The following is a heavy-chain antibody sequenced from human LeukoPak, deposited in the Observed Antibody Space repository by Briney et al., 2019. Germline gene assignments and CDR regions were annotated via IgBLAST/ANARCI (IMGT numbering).Heavy chain of an antibody. V-gene: IGHV4-38-2*02. CDR1: GYSISSGYY. J-gene: IGHJ4*02. CDR3: ARGETAMVTPLFDY. CDR2: IYHSGST. D-gene: IGHD5-18*01. Sequence: SETLSLTCTVSGYSISSGYYWGWIRQPPGKGLEWIGSIYHSGSTYYNPSLKSRVTISVDTSKNQFSLKLSSVTAADTAVYYCARGETAMVTPLFDYWGQGTLVTVSS.